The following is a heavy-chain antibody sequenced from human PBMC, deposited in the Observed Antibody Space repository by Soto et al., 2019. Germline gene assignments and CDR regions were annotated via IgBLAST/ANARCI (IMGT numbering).Heavy chain of an antibody. V-gene: IGHV1-3*01. CDR3: ARAPTGDEWGTFDY. J-gene: IGHJ4*02. Sequence: QVPLVQSGAEVKKPGASVKVSCKASGYTFTSYAMHWVRQAPGQRLEWMGWINAGNGNTKYSQKFQGRVTITRDTSASTAYMELSSLRSEYTAVSYCARAPTGDEWGTFDYWGQGTLVTVSS. D-gene: IGHD7-27*01. CDR2: INAGNGNT. CDR1: GYTFTSYA.